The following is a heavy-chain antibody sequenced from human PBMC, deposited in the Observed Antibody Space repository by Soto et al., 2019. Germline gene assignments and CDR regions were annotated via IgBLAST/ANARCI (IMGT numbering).Heavy chain of an antibody. Sequence: PGGSLRLSCAASGFTFSRYGMHWVRQAPGKGLEWVAVISYDGSNKYYADSVKGRFTISRDNSKNTLYLQMNSLRAEDTAVYYCAKDAGDYGDYWYFDLWGRGTLVTVSS. CDR2: ISYDGSNK. J-gene: IGHJ2*01. V-gene: IGHV3-30*18. D-gene: IGHD4-17*01. CDR3: AKDAGDYGDYWYFDL. CDR1: GFTFSRYG.